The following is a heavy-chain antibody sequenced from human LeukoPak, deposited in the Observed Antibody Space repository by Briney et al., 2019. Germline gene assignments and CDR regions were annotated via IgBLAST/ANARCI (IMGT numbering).Heavy chain of an antibody. V-gene: IGHV4-4*07. Sequence: SSETLSLTCTVSGGSISSYYRSWIRQPAGKGLEWIGRIYTSGSTNYNPSLKSRVTMSVDTSKNQFSLKLSSVTAADTAVYYCARGHYDFWSGYYSSNAFDIWGQGTMVTVSS. CDR1: GGSISSYY. CDR3: ARGHYDFWSGYYSSNAFDI. D-gene: IGHD3-3*01. J-gene: IGHJ3*02. CDR2: IYTSGST.